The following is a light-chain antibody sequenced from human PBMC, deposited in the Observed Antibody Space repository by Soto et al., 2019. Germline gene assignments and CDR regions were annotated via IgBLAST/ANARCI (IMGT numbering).Light chain of an antibody. CDR2: AAS. CDR1: QSISSY. J-gene: IGKJ2*01. Sequence: DIQMTQSPSSLSASVGDRVTITCRASQSISSYLNWYQQKPGKAPKLLIYAASSLQSGFPSRFSGSGSGTDFTLTISSLQPEDFATYYCQQRYSKPYTFGQGNKVDI. V-gene: IGKV1-39*01. CDR3: QQRYSKPYT.